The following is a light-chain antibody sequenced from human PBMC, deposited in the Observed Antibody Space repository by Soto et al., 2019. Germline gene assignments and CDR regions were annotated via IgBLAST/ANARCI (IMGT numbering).Light chain of an antibody. V-gene: IGKV3-15*01. Sequence: EIVMTQSPATLSVSPGERATLSCRASQSVSSNLAWYQQKPGQAPTLLIYGASARATGIPARFSGSGSGTEFTLTISSVQSEDFAVYYCQHFNNWPFTFGQGTKLEIK. CDR1: QSVSSN. J-gene: IGKJ2*01. CDR3: QHFNNWPFT. CDR2: GAS.